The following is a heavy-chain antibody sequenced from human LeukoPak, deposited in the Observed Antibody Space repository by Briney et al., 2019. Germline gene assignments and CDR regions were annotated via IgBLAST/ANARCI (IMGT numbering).Heavy chain of an antibody. CDR1: GYTFTGYY. J-gene: IGHJ4*02. CDR3: ARSYGSGSSYFDY. V-gene: IGHV1-2*02. CDR2: INPNSGGT. D-gene: IGHD3-10*01. Sequence: ASVRVSCKASGYTFTGYYMHWVRQARGQGLEWMGWINPNSGGTNYAQKFQGRVTMTRDTSISTAYMELSRLRSDDTAVYYCARSYGSGSSYFDYWGQGTLVTVSS.